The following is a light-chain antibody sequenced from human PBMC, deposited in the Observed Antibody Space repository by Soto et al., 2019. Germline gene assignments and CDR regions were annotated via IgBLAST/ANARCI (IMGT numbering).Light chain of an antibody. Sequence: EIVLTQSPGTLSLSPGERATLSCRASQSVSSSYLAWYQQKPGQAPRLLIYGASSRATGIPDRFSGSGSGTDFTLTISRLEPEDFAVYYCQQRSNWREYTFGQGTKLEIK. CDR1: QSVSSSY. CDR3: QQRSNWREYT. J-gene: IGKJ2*01. V-gene: IGKV3D-20*02. CDR2: GAS.